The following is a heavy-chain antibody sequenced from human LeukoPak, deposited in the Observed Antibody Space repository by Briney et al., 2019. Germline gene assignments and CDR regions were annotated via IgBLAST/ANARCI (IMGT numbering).Heavy chain of an antibody. CDR2: IYYSGST. J-gene: IGHJ5*02. CDR3: ARIAYYYDSSGYSVPWFDP. Sequence: PSETLSLTCTVSGGSISSYYWSWIRQPPGKGLEWIGYIYYSGSTNYNPSLKSRVTISVDTSKNQFSLELSSVTAADTAVYYCARIAYYYDSSGYSVPWFDPWGQGTLVTVSS. CDR1: GGSISSYY. V-gene: IGHV4-59*08. D-gene: IGHD3-22*01.